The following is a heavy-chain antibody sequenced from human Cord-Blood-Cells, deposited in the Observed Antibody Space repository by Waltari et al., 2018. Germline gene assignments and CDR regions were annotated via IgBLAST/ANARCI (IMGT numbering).Heavy chain of an antibody. V-gene: IGHV1-24*01. CDR1: GYTLTELS. CDR3: ATVKGDYGDYGWYFDL. D-gene: IGHD4-17*01. J-gene: IGHJ2*01. CDR2: FDPEDGET. Sequence: QVQLVQSGAEVKKPGASVKVSCKVSGYTLTELSMHWVRQAPGKGLEGMGGFDPEDGETIYAQKFQGRVTMTEDTSTDTAYMELSSLRSEDTAVYYCATVKGDYGDYGWYFDLWGRGTLVTVSS.